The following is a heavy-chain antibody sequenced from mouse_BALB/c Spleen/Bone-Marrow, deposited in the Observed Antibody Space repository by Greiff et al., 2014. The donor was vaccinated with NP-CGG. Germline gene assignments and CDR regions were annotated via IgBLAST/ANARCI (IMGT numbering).Heavy chain of an antibody. V-gene: IGHV1S56*01. CDR3: ARDTMDY. CDR2: IYPGNVNT. CDR1: GYTFTGYY. Sequence: QVQLQQSGPELVKPGASVRISCKASGYTFTGYYIHWVKQRPGQGLEWIGWIYPGNVNTKYNEKFKGKATLTADESSSTAYMQLSSLTSEDSAVYFCARDTMDYWGQGTSVTVSS. J-gene: IGHJ4*01.